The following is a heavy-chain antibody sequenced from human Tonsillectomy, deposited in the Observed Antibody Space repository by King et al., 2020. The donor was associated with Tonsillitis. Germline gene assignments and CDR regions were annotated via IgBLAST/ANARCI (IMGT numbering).Heavy chain of an antibody. Sequence: QLVQSGEEVKKPGESLKISCEGAGYSFTSYWIGWVRQMPGKGLEWMGIIYPGDSDTRYSPSFQGQVTMSAGKSISTAYLQWSSLKASDTAMYYCARLRIAAAVYGDAFDIWGQGTMVTVSS. D-gene: IGHD6-13*01. CDR3: ARLRIAAAVYGDAFDI. CDR1: GYSFTSYW. J-gene: IGHJ3*02. V-gene: IGHV5-51*03. CDR2: IYPGDSDT.